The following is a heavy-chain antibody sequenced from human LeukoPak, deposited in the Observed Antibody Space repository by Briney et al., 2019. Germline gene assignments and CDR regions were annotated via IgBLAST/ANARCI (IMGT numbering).Heavy chain of an antibody. CDR3: ARGQIAVAGTPRRPPDY. CDR2: ISSSSSYT. J-gene: IGHJ4*02. V-gene: IGHV3-11*06. D-gene: IGHD6-19*01. CDR1: GFTFSDYY. Sequence: GGSLRLSCAASGFTFSDYYMSWIREAPGKGLEWVSYISSSSSYTNYADSVKGRGTISRDNTKNSLYLQMNSLRAEDTAVYYCARGQIAVAGTPRRPPDYWGQGTLVTVSS.